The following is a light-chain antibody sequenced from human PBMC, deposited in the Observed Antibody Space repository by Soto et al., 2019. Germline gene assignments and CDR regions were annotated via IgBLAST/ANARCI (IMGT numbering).Light chain of an antibody. Sequence: SYELTQPPSVSVAPGKTARITCGGNNIGRKSVHWYQQKPGQAPVLVISYDRDRPSWIPERVSGSNSGNTATLNISRVEAGDEADYYCKVGDSSSDHWVFGGGTTVTVL. CDR1: NIGRKS. V-gene: IGLV3-21*04. CDR2: YDR. CDR3: KVGDSSSDHWV. J-gene: IGLJ3*02.